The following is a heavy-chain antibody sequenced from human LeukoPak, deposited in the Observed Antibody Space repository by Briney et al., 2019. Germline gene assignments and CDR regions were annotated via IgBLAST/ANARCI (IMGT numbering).Heavy chain of an antibody. CDR1: GGSFSGYY. V-gene: IGHV4-34*01. D-gene: IGHD4-11*01. Sequence: PSETLSLTCAVYGGSFSGYYWSWIRQPPGKGLDWIGEINHSGSTNYNPSLKSRVTISVDTSKNQFSLKLSSVTAADTAVYYCARGLYSPYFDYWGQGTLVTVSS. CDR2: INHSGST. CDR3: ARGLYSPYFDY. J-gene: IGHJ4*02.